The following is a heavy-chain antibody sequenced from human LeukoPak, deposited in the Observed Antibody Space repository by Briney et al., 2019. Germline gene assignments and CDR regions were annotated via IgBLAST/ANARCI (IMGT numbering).Heavy chain of an antibody. CDR2: IKQDGSEK. J-gene: IGHJ3*02. D-gene: IGHD5-12*01. Sequence: GGSLRLSCAASGFTFSSYWMSWVRQAPGKGLEWVANIKQDGSEKYYVDSVKGRSTISRDNAKNSLYLQMNSLRAEDTAVYYCAPWLRWDAFDIWGQGTMVTVSS. CDR3: APWLRWDAFDI. V-gene: IGHV3-7*03. CDR1: GFTFSSYW.